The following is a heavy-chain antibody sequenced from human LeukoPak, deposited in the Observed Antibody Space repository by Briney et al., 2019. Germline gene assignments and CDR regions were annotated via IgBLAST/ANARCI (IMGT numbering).Heavy chain of an antibody. J-gene: IGHJ4*02. CDR3: ARWGSTSCYDY. CDR1: GFTFSSYA. CDR2: ISTNGDGT. Sequence: GGSLRLSCAASGFTFSSYAMSWVRQAPGKGLEYVSAISTNGDGTYYADSVKGRFTISRDNSKNTLFLQMGSLRADDMAVYYCARWGSTSCYDYWGQGTLVTVSS. V-gene: IGHV3-64*02. D-gene: IGHD2-2*01.